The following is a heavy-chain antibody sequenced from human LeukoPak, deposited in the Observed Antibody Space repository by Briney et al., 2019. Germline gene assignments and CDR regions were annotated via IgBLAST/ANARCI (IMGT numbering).Heavy chain of an antibody. J-gene: IGHJ4*02. CDR3: ARGPQNWNQGRHFNY. CDR1: GGSFSGYY. V-gene: IGHV4-34*01. CDR2: INHSGST. Sequence: PSETLSLTCAVYGGSFSGYYWSWIRQPPGKGLEWIGEINHSGSTNYNPSLKSRVTISVDTSKNQFSLKLSSVTAADTAVYYCARGPQNWNQGRHFNYWGQGTLVTVSS. D-gene: IGHD1-1*01.